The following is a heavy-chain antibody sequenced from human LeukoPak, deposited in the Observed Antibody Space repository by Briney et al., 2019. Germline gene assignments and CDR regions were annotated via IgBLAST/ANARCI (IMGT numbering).Heavy chain of an antibody. CDR2: IKQDGGEK. CDR1: GFTFSGYW. J-gene: IGHJ6*04. V-gene: IGHV3-7*01. CDR3: ARDRGFGQADV. D-gene: IGHD3-10*01. Sequence: GGSLRLSCAASGFTFSGYWMSWLRQAPGKGLEWVANIKQDGGEKCYVDSVKGRFTISRDNAKNSLYLQMNSLRAEDTAVYYCARDRGFGQADVWGTGTTVSVSS.